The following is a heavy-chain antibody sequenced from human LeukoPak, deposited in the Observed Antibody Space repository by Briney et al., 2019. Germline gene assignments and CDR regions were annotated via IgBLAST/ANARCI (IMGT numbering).Heavy chain of an antibody. CDR3: ATDLATVGTPTGAY. Sequence: ASVKVSCKVSGNTLTELSMHWVRRAPGKGLEWMGSFDSGDGKTVFAQKFQGRVTMTEDTSTDTAYMELSSLRSEDTAVYYCATDLATVGTPTGAYWGQGTLVTVSS. D-gene: IGHD4-23*01. V-gene: IGHV1-24*01. J-gene: IGHJ4*02. CDR1: GNTLTELS. CDR2: FDSGDGKT.